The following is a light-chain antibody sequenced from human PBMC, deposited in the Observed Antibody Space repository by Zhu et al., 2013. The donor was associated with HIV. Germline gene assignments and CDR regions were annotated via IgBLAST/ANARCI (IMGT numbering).Light chain of an antibody. CDR3: QQRSYWPPT. CDR2: DAS. Sequence: EIVLTQSPGTLSLSPGERATLSCRASQSVSSSYLAWYQQKPGQAPRLVIYDASRRATGVPAKFSGSGSGTDFTLTISSLDPEDSAVYYCQQRSYWPPTFGGGPKVDI. V-gene: IGKV3D-20*02. J-gene: IGKJ4*01. CDR1: QSVSSSY.